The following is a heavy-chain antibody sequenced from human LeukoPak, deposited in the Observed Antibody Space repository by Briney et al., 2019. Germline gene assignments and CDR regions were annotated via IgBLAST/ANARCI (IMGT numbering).Heavy chain of an antibody. D-gene: IGHD3-22*01. J-gene: IGHJ6*03. V-gene: IGHV4-39*07. Sequence: PSETLSLTSTVSGGSISSSSYYWGWIRQPPGRGLEWIGSIYYSGSTYYNPSLKSRVTISVDTSKNQFSLKLSSVTAADTAVYYCTRGSIAYYYMDVWGKGTTVTISS. CDR1: GGSISSSSYY. CDR3: TRGSIAYYYMDV. CDR2: IYYSGST.